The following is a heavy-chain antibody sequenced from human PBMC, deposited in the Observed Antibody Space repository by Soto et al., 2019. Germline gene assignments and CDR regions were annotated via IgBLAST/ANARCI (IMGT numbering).Heavy chain of an antibody. CDR3: ARPELRHEYFQL. D-gene: IGHD1-7*01. CDR2: ISSSSSYI. V-gene: IGHV3-21*01. Sequence: PGGSLRLSCAASGFTFSSYSMNWVRQAPGKGLEWVSSISSSSSYIYYADSVKGRFTISRDNAKNSLYLQMNSLRAEDTAVYYCARPELRHEYFQLWGQGTLVTVSS. CDR1: GFTFSSYS. J-gene: IGHJ1*01.